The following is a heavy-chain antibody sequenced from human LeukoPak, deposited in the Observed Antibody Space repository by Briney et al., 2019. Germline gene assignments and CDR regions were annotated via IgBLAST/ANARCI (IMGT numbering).Heavy chain of an antibody. V-gene: IGHV1-18*01. D-gene: IGHD3-3*01. CDR1: GYTFTSYD. CDR3: ARVSPYIAEDFWSGYYTGPVDY. J-gene: IGHJ4*02. CDR2: ISAYNGNT. Sequence: ASVKVSCKASGYTFTSYDINWVRQAPGQGLEWMGWISAYNGNTNYAQRLQGRVTMTTDTSTSTAYMELRSLRSDDTAVYYCARVSPYIAEDFWSGYYTGPVDYWGQGTLVTVSS.